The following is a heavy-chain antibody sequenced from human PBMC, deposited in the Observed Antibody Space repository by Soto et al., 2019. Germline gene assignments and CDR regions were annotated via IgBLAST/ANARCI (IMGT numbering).Heavy chain of an antibody. CDR2: ISYDGSNK. V-gene: IGHV3-30*18. Sequence: GGSLRLSCAASGFTFSSYGMHWVRQAPGKGLEWVAVISYDGSNKYYADSVKGRFTISRDNSKNTLYLQMNSLRAEDTAVYYCAKAASSWYYFDYWGQGTLVTVSS. CDR1: GFTFSSYG. CDR3: AKAASSWYYFDY. J-gene: IGHJ4*02. D-gene: IGHD6-13*01.